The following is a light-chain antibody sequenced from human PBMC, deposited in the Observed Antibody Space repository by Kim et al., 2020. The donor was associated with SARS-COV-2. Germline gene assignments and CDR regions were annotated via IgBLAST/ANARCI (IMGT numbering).Light chain of an antibody. Sequence: EIVMTQSPATLSVSPGERATLSCRASQSVSSNLAWYQQKPGQAPRLLIYGASTRATGIPARFIGSGSGTEFTLTISSLQSEDFALYYCQQYNNWPPWTFGQGTKVDIK. CDR2: GAS. V-gene: IGKV3-15*01. CDR1: QSVSSN. CDR3: QQYNNWPPWT. J-gene: IGKJ1*01.